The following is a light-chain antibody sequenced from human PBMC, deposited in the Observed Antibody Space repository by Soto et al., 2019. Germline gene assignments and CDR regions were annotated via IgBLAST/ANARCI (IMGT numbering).Light chain of an antibody. CDR1: SSDVGGYNY. J-gene: IGLJ1*01. CDR3: SSYSGSNNFV. CDR2: EVS. Sequence: QSVLTQPPSASGSPGQSVTISCTGTSSDVGGYNYVSWYQQHPGKAPKLMIYEVSKRPSGVPDRFSGSKSGDTASLTVSGLQAEDEADYYCSSYSGSNNFVFGTGTMATVL. V-gene: IGLV2-8*01.